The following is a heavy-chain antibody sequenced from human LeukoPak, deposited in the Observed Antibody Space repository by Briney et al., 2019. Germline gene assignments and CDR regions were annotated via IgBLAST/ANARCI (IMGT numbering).Heavy chain of an antibody. CDR3: ARVSPKPDLDH. Sequence: PGGSLRLSCAASGSSFSGYAMHWVRQAPGKGLEYVSAITNNGGTTYYANSVKGRFIISRDNSKNTLYLQMGSLRPEDMAVYYCARVSPKPDLDHWGQGTLVTVSS. V-gene: IGHV3-64*01. CDR2: ITNNGGTT. D-gene: IGHD2/OR15-2a*01. CDR1: GSSFSGYA. J-gene: IGHJ1*01.